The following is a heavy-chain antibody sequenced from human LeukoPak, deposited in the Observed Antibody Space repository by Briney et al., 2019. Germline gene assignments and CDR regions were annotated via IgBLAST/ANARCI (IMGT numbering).Heavy chain of an antibody. Sequence: GRSLRLSCAASGFTFSSYGMHWVRQAPGKGLEWVAVIWYDGSNKYYADSVKGRFTISRDNSKNTLYLQMNSLRAEDTTVYYCARDPHYDFWSGGWNNAFDIWGQGTMVTVSS. V-gene: IGHV3-33*01. D-gene: IGHD3-3*01. CDR3: ARDPHYDFWSGGWNNAFDI. J-gene: IGHJ3*02. CDR1: GFTFSSYG. CDR2: IWYDGSNK.